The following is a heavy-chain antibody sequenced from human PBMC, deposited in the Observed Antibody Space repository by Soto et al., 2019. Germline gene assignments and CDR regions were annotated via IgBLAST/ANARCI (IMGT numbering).Heavy chain of an antibody. Sequence: QVQLVESGGGVVQPGRSLRLSCAASGFTFSHYAMHWVRQAPGKGLEWVALMSYDGSNEYYADSVKGRFTISRDNSKNTRYLQMNSLRAEDTAVYYCAKDGSHIFAYWGQGTLVTVAS. V-gene: IGHV3-30*18. CDR3: AKDGSHIFAY. CDR2: MSYDGSNE. D-gene: IGHD1-26*01. CDR1: GFTFSHYA. J-gene: IGHJ4*02.